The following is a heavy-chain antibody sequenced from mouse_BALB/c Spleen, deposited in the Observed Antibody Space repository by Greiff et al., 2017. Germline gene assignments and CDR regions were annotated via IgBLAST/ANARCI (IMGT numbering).Heavy chain of an antibody. CDR3: TRSPYYYGNYFDD. CDR1: GYPFTSYW. V-gene: IGHV1-5*01. J-gene: IGHJ2*01. Sequence: EVHLVESGTVLARPGASVKMSCKASGYPFTSYWMHWVKQRPGQGLEWIGAIYPGNSDTSYNQKFKGKAKLTAVTSTSTAYMELSSLTNEDSAVYYCTRSPYYYGNYFDDWGQGTTLTVSS. CDR2: IYPGNSDT. D-gene: IGHD1-1*01.